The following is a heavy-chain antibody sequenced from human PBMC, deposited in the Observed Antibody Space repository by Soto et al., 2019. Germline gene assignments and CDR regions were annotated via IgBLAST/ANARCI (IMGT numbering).Heavy chain of an antibody. D-gene: IGHD3-22*01. CDR1: GFTFSNAW. V-gene: IGHV3-15*07. Sequence: GGSLRLSCAASGFTFSNAWMNWVRQAPGKGLEWVGRIKSKTDGGTTDYAAPVKGRFTISRDDSKNTLYLQMNSLKTEDTAVYYCTSRLTYYYDSSGYYSDYWGQGTLVTVSS. CDR3: TSRLTYYYDSSGYYSDY. CDR2: IKSKTDGGTT. J-gene: IGHJ4*02.